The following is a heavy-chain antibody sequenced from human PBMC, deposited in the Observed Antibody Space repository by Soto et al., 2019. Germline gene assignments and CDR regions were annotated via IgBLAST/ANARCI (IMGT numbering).Heavy chain of an antibody. J-gene: IGHJ4*02. CDR3: APIVVVTHTGY. V-gene: IGHV3-30*04. Sequence: PGGSLRLSCAASGFPFSSYAMRWVRQAPGKGLEWVAVISYDGSNKYYADSVKGRFTISRDNSKNTLYLQMNSLRAEDTAVYFCAPIVVVTHTGYWGQGTLVTVSS. CDR2: ISYDGSNK. CDR1: GFPFSSYA. D-gene: IGHD3-22*01.